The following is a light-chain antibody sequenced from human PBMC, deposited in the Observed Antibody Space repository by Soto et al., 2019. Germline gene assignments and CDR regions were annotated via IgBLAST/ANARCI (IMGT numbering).Light chain of an antibody. CDR1: QRVRSSY. CDR3: QQYGTSPPTWT. Sequence: EIVLPQSPATLSLSPGERATLSCRASQRVRSSYLAWYQHKPGQAPRLLIYGACTRATGIPDRFTASGSGTDFTFSITILEPEDFAVYYCQQYGTSPPTWTFGQGTKVDIK. V-gene: IGKV3-20*01. CDR2: GAC. J-gene: IGKJ1*01.